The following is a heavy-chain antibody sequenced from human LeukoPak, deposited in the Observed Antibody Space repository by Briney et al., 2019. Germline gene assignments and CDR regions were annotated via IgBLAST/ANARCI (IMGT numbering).Heavy chain of an antibody. CDR3: VATRSAYSSSGVDY. J-gene: IGHJ4*02. CDR2: INTDGSST. D-gene: IGHD6-13*01. V-gene: IGHV3-74*01. CDR1: GFTFSSYW. Sequence: GGSLRLSCAASGFTFSSYWMHWVRQAPGKGLVWVSRINTDGSSTNYADSVKGRFTISRDNSKNTLYLQMNSLRTEDMAIYYCVATRSAYSSSGVDYWGQGTLVTVSS.